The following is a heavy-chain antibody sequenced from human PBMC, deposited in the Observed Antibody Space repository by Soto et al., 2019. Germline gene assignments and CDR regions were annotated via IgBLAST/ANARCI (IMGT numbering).Heavy chain of an antibody. CDR2: IYHSGST. CDR3: SREGISLAYGSGQNWFDP. Sequence: QLQLQESGSGLVKPSQTLSLTCAVSVGSISSGGYSWSWIRQPPGKGLEWIGYIYHSGSTYYNPSLKSRVTISVDRSKNQCSLKLSSVTAADTAVYYCSREGISLAYGSGQNWFDPWGQGTLVTVSS. J-gene: IGHJ5*02. CDR1: VGSISSGGYS. D-gene: IGHD3-10*01. V-gene: IGHV4-30-2*01.